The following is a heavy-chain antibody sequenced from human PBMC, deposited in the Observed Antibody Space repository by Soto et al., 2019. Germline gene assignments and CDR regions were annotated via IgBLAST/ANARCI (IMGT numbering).Heavy chain of an antibody. D-gene: IGHD4-17*01. CDR1: GFTFSRYA. J-gene: IGHJ1*01. Sequence: GGSLRLSCEGSGFTFSRYAMHWVRQAPGGGLEWVAVISRDGSTTYYGDFVKGRFTVSRDNAKNSVFLSMTSLRADDTAVFYCARSRNGAAPDSINIWGQGTLVTVSS. CDR3: ARSRNGAAPDSINI. CDR2: ISRDGSTT. V-gene: IGHV3-30-3*01.